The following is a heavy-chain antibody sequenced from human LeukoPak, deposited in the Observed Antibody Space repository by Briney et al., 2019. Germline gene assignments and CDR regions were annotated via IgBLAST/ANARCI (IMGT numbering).Heavy chain of an antibody. V-gene: IGHV4-61*02. CDR3: ARLCPPYYYDSSGYYSTDY. J-gene: IGHJ4*02. CDR1: GGSISSGSYY. CDR2: IYTSGST. D-gene: IGHD3-22*01. Sequence: SQTLSLTCTVSGGSISSGSYYWSWIRQPAGKGLEWIGRIYTSGSTNYNPSLKSRATISVDKSKNQFSLKLSSVTAADTAVYYCARLCPPYYYDSSGYYSTDYWGQGTLVTVSS.